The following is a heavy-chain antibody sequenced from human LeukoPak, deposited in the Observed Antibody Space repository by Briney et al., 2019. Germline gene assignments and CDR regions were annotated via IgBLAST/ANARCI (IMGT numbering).Heavy chain of an antibody. V-gene: IGHV4-34*01. D-gene: IGHD6-13*01. J-gene: IGHJ6*02. CDR3: ALRYSCSSGSMDV. CDR2: INHSGST. Sequence: KPSETLSLTCAVCGTSFSGYYWSLIRQPPGKGLEWIGEINHSGSTNYNPSLKSRVTISVDTSKNQFSLKLSFVTAADTAVYYCALRYSCSSGSMDVWGQGTTVTVSS. CDR1: GTSFSGYY.